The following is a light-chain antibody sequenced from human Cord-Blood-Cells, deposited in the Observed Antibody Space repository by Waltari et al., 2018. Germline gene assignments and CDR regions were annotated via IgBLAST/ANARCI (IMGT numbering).Light chain of an antibody. CDR2: AAS. J-gene: IGKJ5*01. CDR1: QSISSY. CDR3: QQSYSTPIT. Sequence: IQMTQSPSSLSASVGDRVTITCRASQSISSYLNWYQQKPGKAPKLLFYAASSLQSGVPSRFSGSGSGTDFTLTISSLQPEDFATYYCQQSYSTPITFGQGTRLEIK. V-gene: IGKV1-39*01.